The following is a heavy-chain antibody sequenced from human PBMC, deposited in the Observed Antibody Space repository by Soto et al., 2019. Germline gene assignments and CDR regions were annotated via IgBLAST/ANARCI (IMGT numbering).Heavy chain of an antibody. V-gene: IGHV3-23*01. J-gene: IGHJ4*02. CDR3: ARDFGSLGATIDY. CDR2: ISGSGGST. Sequence: HPGGSLRLSCAASGLTFSSYAMSWVRQAPGKGLEWVSGISGSGGSTYYADSVKGRFTISRDNSKNTLYLQMNSLRAEDTAVYYCARDFGSLGATIDYWGQGTLVTVSS. D-gene: IGHD1-26*01. CDR1: GLTFSSYA.